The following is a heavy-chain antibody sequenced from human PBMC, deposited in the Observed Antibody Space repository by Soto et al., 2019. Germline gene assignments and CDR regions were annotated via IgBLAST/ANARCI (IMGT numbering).Heavy chain of an antibody. CDR1: GFTFSNAW. CDR3: TTSLYCTNGVCYTDYYGMHV. V-gene: IGHV3-15*01. CDR2: IKSKTDGGTT. D-gene: IGHD2-8*01. J-gene: IGHJ6*02. Sequence: PGGSLRLSCAASGFTFSNAWMSWVRQAPGKGLEWVGRIKSKTDGGTTDYAAPVKGRFTISRDDSKNTLYLQMNSLKTEDTAVYYCTTSLYCTNGVCYTDYYGMHVWGQGTTVTVSS.